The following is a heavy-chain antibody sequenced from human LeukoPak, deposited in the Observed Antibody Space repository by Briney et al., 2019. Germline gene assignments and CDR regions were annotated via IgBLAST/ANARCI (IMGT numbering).Heavy chain of an antibody. Sequence: GRSLRLSCAASGFRLSDYDMNWVRQAPGKGLEWVSSISTGSRYIYYAYSVKGRFTISRDDAKNSLYLQMDYLRAEDTAVYYCARADCSGSTCYLRRSWFDPWGQGTLVTVSS. D-gene: IGHD2-2*01. CDR3: ARADCSGSTCYLRRSWFDP. V-gene: IGHV3-21*01. CDR2: ISTGSRYI. J-gene: IGHJ5*02. CDR1: GFRLSDYD.